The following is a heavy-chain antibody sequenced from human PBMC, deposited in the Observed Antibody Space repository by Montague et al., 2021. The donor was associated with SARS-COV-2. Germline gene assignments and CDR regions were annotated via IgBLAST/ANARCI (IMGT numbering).Heavy chain of an antibody. V-gene: IGHV4-31*03. CDR3: ARDSGYYDSSGYSYDAFDI. CDR2: IYHTGST. CDR1: GGSISSGGYY. D-gene: IGHD3-22*01. J-gene: IGHJ3*02. Sequence: TLSLTCTVSGGSISSGGYYWSWIRQHPGKGLEWIGYIYHTGSTHYNPSLKSRLTISKETSKNHFSLTLTSVTAADSAVYYCARDSGYYDSSGYSYDAFDIWGQGTKVTCSS.